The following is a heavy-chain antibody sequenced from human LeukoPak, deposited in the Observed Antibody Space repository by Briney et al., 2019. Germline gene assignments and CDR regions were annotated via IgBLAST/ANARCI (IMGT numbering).Heavy chain of an antibody. D-gene: IGHD2-2*01. V-gene: IGHV3-64*01. Sequence: GGSLRLSCAASGFPFSSFVMPWVRQAPGKGLEYVSAISSDGGSTYYANSVKGRFTISRDNSKNTLYLQMGSLTTEDMAVYYCARGCKGSSTSCPANYWGQGTLVTVSS. CDR3: ARGCKGSSTSCPANY. CDR1: GFPFSSFV. J-gene: IGHJ4*02. CDR2: ISSDGGST.